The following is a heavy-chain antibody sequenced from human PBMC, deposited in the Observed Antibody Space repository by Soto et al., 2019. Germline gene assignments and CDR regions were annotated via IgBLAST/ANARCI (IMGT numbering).Heavy chain of an antibody. J-gene: IGHJ5*02. CDR3: ARDREYCSSTSGHNWFGP. Sequence: QVQLVQSGAEVKKPGSSVKVSCKASGGTFSSYAISWVRQAPGQGLELMGGSIPIFGTATYAQKFQGRVTITADESTSTAYMELSSLRSEDTAVYYCARDREYCSSTSGHNWFGPWGQGTLVAVSS. D-gene: IGHD2-2*01. CDR2: SIPIFGTA. V-gene: IGHV1-69*01. CDR1: GGTFSSYA.